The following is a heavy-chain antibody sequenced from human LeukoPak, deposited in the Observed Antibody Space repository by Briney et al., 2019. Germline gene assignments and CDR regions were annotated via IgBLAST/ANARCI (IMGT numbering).Heavy chain of an antibody. CDR1: GGSIRSNNYY. V-gene: IGHV4-39*01. CDR3: ARQFYYYYYMDV. J-gene: IGHJ6*03. CDR2: IYYSGSS. Sequence: SETLSLTCTASGGSIRSNNYYWGWIRQPPGKGLEWIGSIYYSGSSYYNPSLKSRVTISVDTSKNQFSLKLSSVTAADTAVYYRARQFYYYYYMDVWGKGTTVTVSS.